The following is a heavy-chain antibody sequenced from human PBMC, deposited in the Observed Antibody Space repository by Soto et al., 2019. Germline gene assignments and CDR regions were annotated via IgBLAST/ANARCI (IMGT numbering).Heavy chain of an antibody. J-gene: IGHJ4*01. Sequence: GGSLRLSCAASGFTFTRYSMNWVRQAPGKGLEWVSSISGTTNYIYYADSMKGRFTVSRDNAKNSVYLEMNSLSAEDTAVYYCARESEDLTSNFDYWGHGTLVTVSS. V-gene: IGHV3-21*01. CDR1: GFTFTRYS. CDR3: ARESEDLTSNFDY. CDR2: ISGTTNYI.